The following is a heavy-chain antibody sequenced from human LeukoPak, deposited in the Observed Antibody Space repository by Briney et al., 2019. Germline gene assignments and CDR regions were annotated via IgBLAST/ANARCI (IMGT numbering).Heavy chain of an antibody. Sequence: GASVKVSCKASGYTFTSYGISWVRQAPGQGLEWMGWISAYNGNTNYAQKLQGRVTMTTDTSTSTAYMELRSLRSDDTAVYYCARHDPAYYYDSSGYYYEDYWGQGTLVTVSS. CDR1: GYTFTSYG. J-gene: IGHJ4*02. CDR2: ISAYNGNT. V-gene: IGHV1-18*01. D-gene: IGHD3-22*01. CDR3: ARHDPAYYYDSSGYYYEDY.